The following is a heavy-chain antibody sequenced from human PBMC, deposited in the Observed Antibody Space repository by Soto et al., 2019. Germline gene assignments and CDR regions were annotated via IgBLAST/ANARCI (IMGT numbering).Heavy chain of an antibody. V-gene: IGHV3-66*01. CDR2: IYSGGNT. CDR1: GFTVSGDY. CDR3: ARGSADY. Sequence: VHLVESRGGLVQPGGSLRLSCAASGFTVSGDYMNWVRQAPGRGLEWVSVIYSGGNTYYADSVKGRFTISRDISKNTLYLQMNTLRAEDTAVYYCARGSADYWGQGTLVTVSS. J-gene: IGHJ4*02.